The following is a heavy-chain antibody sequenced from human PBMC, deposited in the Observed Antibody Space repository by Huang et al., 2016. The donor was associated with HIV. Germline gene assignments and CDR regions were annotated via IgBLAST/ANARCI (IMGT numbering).Heavy chain of an antibody. CDR3: ARLPFDYVWGTQRQTALDELDV. V-gene: IGHV4-39*01. CDR2: VFAGGNN. D-gene: IGHD3-16*01. Sequence: QLQLQESGPGLVRPSETLSLTCSVSGGSVNSGYYYWGWIRQPPGKGLELIASVFAGGNNFYNPALNSRFSMSVDTAKKRFSLNLSAVTAADTALYFCARLPFDYVWGTQRQTALDELDVWGQGTMVTVSS. CDR1: GGSVNSGYYY. J-gene: IGHJ3*01.